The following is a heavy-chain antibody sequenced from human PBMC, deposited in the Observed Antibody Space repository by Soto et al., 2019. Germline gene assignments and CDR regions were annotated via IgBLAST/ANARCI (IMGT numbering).Heavy chain of an antibody. CDR2: INWNSGSI. J-gene: IGHJ6*02. D-gene: IGHD3-10*01. CDR3: AKDRGSGSYAANYYYYGMDV. CDR1: GFIFDDYA. V-gene: IGHV3-9*01. Sequence: GGSLRLSCAASGFIFDDYAMHWVRQAPGKGLEWVSGINWNSGSIGYADSVKGRFTISRDNAKTSLYLQMNSLRAEDTALYYCAKDRGSGSYAANYYYYGMDVWGQGTTVTVSS.